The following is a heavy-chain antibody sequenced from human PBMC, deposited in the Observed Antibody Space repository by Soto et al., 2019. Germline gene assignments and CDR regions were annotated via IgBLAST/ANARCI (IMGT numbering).Heavy chain of an antibody. Sequence: PGGSLRLSCAASGFTFSSYGMHWVRQAPGKGLEWVAVISYDGSNKYYADSVKGRFTISRDNSKNTLYLQMNSLRAEDTAVYYCAIDRVPVLRYFDWSTFDYWGQGTLVTVSS. CDR2: ISYDGSNK. D-gene: IGHD3-9*01. CDR1: GFTFSSYG. J-gene: IGHJ4*02. V-gene: IGHV3-30*03. CDR3: AIDRVPVLRYFDWSTFDY.